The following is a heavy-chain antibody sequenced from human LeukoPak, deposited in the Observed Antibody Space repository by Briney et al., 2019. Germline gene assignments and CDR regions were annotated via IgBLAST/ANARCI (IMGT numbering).Heavy chain of an antibody. CDR1: GFTFSCFG. CDR3: AKRMGPSISATDLDY. D-gene: IGHD6-13*01. CDR2: ISCDGSNK. V-gene: IGHV3-30*18. J-gene: IGHJ4*02. Sequence: GGPLRLCCAACGFTFSCFGMNRVRQAPGKGVEGVVVISCDGSNKSYVESVKGRFTISIDNSKNTVYLQMSSLRGEDTAVYYCAKRMGPSISATDLDYWGQGTLVTVSS.